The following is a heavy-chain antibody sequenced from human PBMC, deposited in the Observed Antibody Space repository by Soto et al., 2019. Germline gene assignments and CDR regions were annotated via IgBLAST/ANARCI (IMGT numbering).Heavy chain of an antibody. V-gene: IGHV4-59*12. J-gene: IGHJ5*02. CDR1: GGSISSYY. CDR2: IYYSGST. D-gene: IGHD2-2*01. Sequence: SETLSLTCTVSGGSISSYYWSWIRQPPGKGLEWIGYIYYSGSTNYNPSLKSRVTISVDTSKNQFSLKLSSVTAADTAVYYCARASEYGGASNWFDPWGQGTLVTVSS. CDR3: ARASEYGGASNWFDP.